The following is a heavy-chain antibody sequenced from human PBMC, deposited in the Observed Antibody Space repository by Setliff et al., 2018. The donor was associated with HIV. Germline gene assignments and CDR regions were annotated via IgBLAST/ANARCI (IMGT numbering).Heavy chain of an antibody. J-gene: IGHJ4*02. V-gene: IGHV4-31*11. CDR2: IYYSGAT. CDR1: GGSFSGYF. CDR3: ARDLRGARWYFDY. Sequence: PSETLSLTCAVYGGSFSGYFCIWVRQRPGRGLEWIGYIYYSGATYYNPSLRGRVTISVDSSKNQFSLRLSSLTAADTAVYFCARDLRGARWYFDYWSQGTLVTVSS. D-gene: IGHD3-10*01.